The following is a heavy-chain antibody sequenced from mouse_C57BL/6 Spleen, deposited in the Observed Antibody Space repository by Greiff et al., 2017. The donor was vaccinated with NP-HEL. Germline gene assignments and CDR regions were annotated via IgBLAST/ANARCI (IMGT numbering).Heavy chain of an antibody. Sequence: VQLQQSGPELVKPGASVKISCKASGYAFSSSWMNWVKQRPGKGLEWIGRIYPGDGDTNYNGKFKGKATLTADKSSSTAYMQLSSLTSEDSAVYFCARRDDYDEDWYFDVWGTGSTVTVSS. V-gene: IGHV1-82*01. CDR1: GYAFSSSW. J-gene: IGHJ1*03. CDR3: ARRDDYDEDWYFDV. D-gene: IGHD2-4*01. CDR2: IYPGDGDT.